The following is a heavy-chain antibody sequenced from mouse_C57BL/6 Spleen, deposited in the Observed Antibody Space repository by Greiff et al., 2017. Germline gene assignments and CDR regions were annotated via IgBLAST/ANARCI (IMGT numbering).Heavy chain of an antibody. CDR2: ISSGSSTI. Sequence: EVKLMESGGGLVKPGGSLKLSCAASGFTFSDYGMHWVRQAPEKGLEWVAYISSGSSTIYYADTVKGRFTISRDNAKNTLFLQMTSLRSEDTAVYYCARPGGSGFHWYFDDWGTGTTVTVSS. D-gene: IGHD1-1*01. CDR1: GFTFSDYG. CDR3: ARPGGSGFHWYFDD. V-gene: IGHV5-17*01. J-gene: IGHJ1*03.